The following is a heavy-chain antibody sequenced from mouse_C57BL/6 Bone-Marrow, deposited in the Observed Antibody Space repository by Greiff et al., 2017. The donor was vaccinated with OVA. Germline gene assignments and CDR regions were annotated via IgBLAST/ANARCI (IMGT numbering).Heavy chain of an antibody. CDR3: ARRGYYEYFDV. CDR1: GFTFTSYW. D-gene: IGHD2-4*01. V-gene: IGHV1-55*01. CDR2: FYPGSGST. J-gene: IGHJ1*03. Sequence: VQLQQPGAELVKPGASVKMSCKASGFTFTSYWITWVIQRPGQGLEWIGDFYPGSGSTNYNEKFKSKSTLTVATSSSTAYMQLSSLTSEDSAVYYCARRGYYEYFDVWGTGTTVTVSS.